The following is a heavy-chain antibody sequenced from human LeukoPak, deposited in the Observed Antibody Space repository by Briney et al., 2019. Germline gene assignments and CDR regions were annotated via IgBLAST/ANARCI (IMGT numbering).Heavy chain of an antibody. V-gene: IGHV1-2*02. CDR3: ARFSVGGRYDFDY. Sequence: GASVKVSCKASGYTFTGYYMHWVRQAPGQGLEWMGWISPNSGGTNCAQKFQGRVTMTRDTSSSTAYMELSGLRSDDTAVYYCARFSVGGRYDFDYWGQGTLVTVSS. J-gene: IGHJ4*02. D-gene: IGHD3-9*01. CDR1: GYTFTGYY. CDR2: ISPNSGGT.